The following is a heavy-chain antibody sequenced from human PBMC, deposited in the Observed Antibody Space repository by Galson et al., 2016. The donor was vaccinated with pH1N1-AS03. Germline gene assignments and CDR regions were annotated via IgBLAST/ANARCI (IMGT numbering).Heavy chain of an antibody. CDR1: GFSLTSPGVC. CDR2: IDSDDDK. D-gene: IGHD6-13*01. V-gene: IGHV2-70*20. J-gene: IGHJ4*02. CDR3: ARVWGAAAGYFDY. Sequence: PALVKPTQTLTLTCSFSGFSLTSPGVCVTWVRQPPGKALEWLATIDSDDDKYYTTFLKTRLTISKDTSKNQVVLTMTNMDPVDTATYYCARVWGAAAGYFDYWGPGNLVVVSS.